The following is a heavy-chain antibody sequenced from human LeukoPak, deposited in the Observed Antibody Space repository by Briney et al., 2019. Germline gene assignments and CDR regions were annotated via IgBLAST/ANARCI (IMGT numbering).Heavy chain of an antibody. Sequence: ASVKVSCKASGYTFTGYYMHWVRQAPGQGLEWMGWINPNSGGTNYAQKFQGRVTMTRDTSISTAYMELSRLRSDDTAVYYCARVVTTMSGVIPVLRYWGQGTLVTVSS. CDR3: ARVVTTMSGVIPVLRY. V-gene: IGHV1-2*02. D-gene: IGHD4-17*01. CDR1: GYTFTGYY. CDR2: INPNSGGT. J-gene: IGHJ4*02.